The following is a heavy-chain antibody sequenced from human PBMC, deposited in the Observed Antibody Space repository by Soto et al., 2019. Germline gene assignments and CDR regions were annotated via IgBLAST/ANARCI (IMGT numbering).Heavy chain of an antibody. V-gene: IGHV4-59*01. Sequence: LSLTCTVSGGSISSYHWSWILQPPGKGLEWIGYIYYSGSTNYNPSLKSRVTISVDTSKNQFSLKLSSVTAADTAVYYCARDSEIYDFWSGSLGYYGMDVWGQGTTVTVSS. CDR3: ARDSEIYDFWSGSLGYYGMDV. CDR2: IYYSGST. CDR1: GGSISSYH. D-gene: IGHD3-3*01. J-gene: IGHJ6*02.